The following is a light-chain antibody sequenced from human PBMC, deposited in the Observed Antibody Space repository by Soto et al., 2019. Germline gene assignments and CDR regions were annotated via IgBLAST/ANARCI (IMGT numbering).Light chain of an antibody. V-gene: IGLV1-47*01. J-gene: IGLJ3*02. CDR2: RNN. CDR3: AAWDDSLSGPV. CDR1: SSNIGSNY. Sequence: VLTQPPSASGTPGQRVTISCSGSSSNIGSNYVYWYQQLPGTAPKPLIYRNNQRPSGVPDRFSGSKSGTSASLAISGLRSEDEADYYCAAWDDSLSGPVFGGGTKLTVL.